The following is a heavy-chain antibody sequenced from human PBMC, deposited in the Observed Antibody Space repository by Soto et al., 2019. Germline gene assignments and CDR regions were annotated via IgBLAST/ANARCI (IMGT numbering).Heavy chain of an antibody. Sequence: PGESLKISCKGSGYNFAGYWIAWVRPMPGKGLELMGIIYPSDSDTRYRPSFQGQVTISADKSISSAYLQWSSLRASDTAMYYCARGGVSTRTFDYWGHGSRVTVSS. V-gene: IGHV5-51*01. CDR1: GYNFAGYW. CDR3: ARGGVSTRTFDY. D-gene: IGHD3-3*01. J-gene: IGHJ4*01. CDR2: IYPSDSDT.